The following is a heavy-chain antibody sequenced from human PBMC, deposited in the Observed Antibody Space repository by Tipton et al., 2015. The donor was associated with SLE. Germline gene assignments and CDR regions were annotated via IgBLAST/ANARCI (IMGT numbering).Heavy chain of an antibody. CDR3: ARDPGGSSSWYGYYYYMDV. CDR2: ISSSSSYI. V-gene: IGHV3-21*01. J-gene: IGHJ6*03. D-gene: IGHD6-13*01. CDR1: GFTFSSYS. Sequence: SLRLSCAASGFTFSSYSMKWVRQAPGKGLEWVSSISSSSSYIYYAGSMKGRFTISRDNAKNSLYLQMNGLRAEDTAVYYCARDPGGSSSWYGYYYYMDVWGKGTTVTVSS.